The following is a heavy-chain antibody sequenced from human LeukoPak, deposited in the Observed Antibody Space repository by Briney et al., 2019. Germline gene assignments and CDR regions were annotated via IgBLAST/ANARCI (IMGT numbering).Heavy chain of an antibody. J-gene: IGHJ4*02. CDR3: ARPPSRGYSSSFEY. CDR2: IYPDESNI. Sequence: PGESLKISCKGSGYSFATYWIAWVRPLPGKGLEWMGIIYPDESNIRYSPSFQGQVTISADKSISTAYLQWSSLKASDTAIYYCARPPSRGYSSSFEYWGQGTLVTVSS. D-gene: IGHD2-2*03. V-gene: IGHV5-51*01. CDR1: GYSFATYW.